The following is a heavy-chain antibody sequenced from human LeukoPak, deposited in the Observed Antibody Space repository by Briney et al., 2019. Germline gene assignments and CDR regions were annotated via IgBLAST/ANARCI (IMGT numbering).Heavy chain of an antibody. CDR2: IKQDGSEK. Sequence: PGGSLRLSCAASGFTFSSYWMSWVRQAPGKGLEWVANIKQDGSEKYYVDSVKGRFTISRDNAKNSLYLQMNSLRAEDTAVYYCARAGINSIAGPHDAFDVWGQGTMVIV. V-gene: IGHV3-7*01. CDR3: ARAGINSIAGPHDAFDV. CDR1: GFTFSSYW. J-gene: IGHJ3*01. D-gene: IGHD6-6*01.